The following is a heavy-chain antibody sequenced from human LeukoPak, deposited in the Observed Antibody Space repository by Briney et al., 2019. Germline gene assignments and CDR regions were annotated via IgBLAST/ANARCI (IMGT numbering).Heavy chain of an antibody. D-gene: IGHD6-13*01. J-gene: IGHJ4*02. V-gene: IGHV3-66*02. Sequence: PGGSLRLSCAASGINVSANYMTWIRQAPGKGLEWVSLIYGAGAAYYAESVRGRFIISRDNSKNTLFLQMNSLRAEDTAVYYCVSSTGQQLIPYDYWGQGTHVAASS. CDR1: GINVSANY. CDR2: IYGAGAA. CDR3: VSSTGQQLIPYDY.